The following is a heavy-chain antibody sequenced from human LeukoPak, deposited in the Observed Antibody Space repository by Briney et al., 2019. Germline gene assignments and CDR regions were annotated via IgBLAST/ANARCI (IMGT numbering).Heavy chain of an antibody. CDR3: ARGPMGGVRDYYYYYMDV. V-gene: IGHV3-21*01. CDR1: GFTFSSYS. J-gene: IGHJ6*03. D-gene: IGHD3-10*01. Sequence: GSLRLSCAASGFTFSSYSMNWVRQAPGKGLEWVSSISSSSSYIYYADSVKGRFTISRDNAKNSLYLQMNSPRAEDTAVYYCARGPMGGVRDYYYYYMDVWGKGTTVTVSS. CDR2: ISSSSSYI.